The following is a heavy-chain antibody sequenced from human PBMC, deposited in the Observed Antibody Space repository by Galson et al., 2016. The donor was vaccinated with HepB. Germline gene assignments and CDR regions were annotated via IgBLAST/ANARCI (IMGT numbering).Heavy chain of an antibody. CDR3: ARGGIAAAPAPMGWFDP. Sequence: SVKVSCKASGYTFTTFRLHWLRQAPGQRLEWMGWINAANAHTEYSQRFQGRATITRDMSATTVYMEVRSLTTEDTAVYYCARGGIAAAPAPMGWFDPWGQGTLLTVSS. CDR2: INAANAHT. D-gene: IGHD2-2*01. J-gene: IGHJ5*02. CDR1: GYTFTTFR. V-gene: IGHV1-3*01.